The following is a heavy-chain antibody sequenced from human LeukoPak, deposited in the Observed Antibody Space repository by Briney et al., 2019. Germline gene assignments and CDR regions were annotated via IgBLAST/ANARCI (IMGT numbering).Heavy chain of an antibody. V-gene: IGHV4-34*01. D-gene: IGHD5-18*01. CDR1: GGSFSGYY. CDR2: SNHSGST. J-gene: IGHJ4*02. CDR3: AREAWIQLWFFDY. Sequence: SETLSLTYAVYGGSFSGYYWSWIRQPPGKGVEWIGESNHSGSTNYNPSLKSRVTISVDTSKNQFSLKLSSVTAADTAVYYCAREAWIQLWFFDYWGQGTLVTVSS.